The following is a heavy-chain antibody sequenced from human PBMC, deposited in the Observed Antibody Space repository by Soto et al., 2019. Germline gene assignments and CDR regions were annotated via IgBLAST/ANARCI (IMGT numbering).Heavy chain of an antibody. V-gene: IGHV1-46*01. D-gene: IGHD3-22*01. Sequence: GASVKVSCKASGYTFTSYYMHWVRQAPGQGLEWMGIINPSGGSTSYAQKFQGRVTMTRDTSTSTVYMELSSLRSEDTAVYYCARDYYDSSGYSLYFDYWGQGTLVTVSS. CDR2: INPSGGST. CDR1: GYTFTSYY. CDR3: ARDYYDSSGYSLYFDY. J-gene: IGHJ4*02.